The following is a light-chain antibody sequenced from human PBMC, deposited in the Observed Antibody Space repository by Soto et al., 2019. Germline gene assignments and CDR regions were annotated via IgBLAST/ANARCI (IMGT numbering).Light chain of an antibody. CDR3: QQYTSFPYT. J-gene: IGKJ2*01. Sequence: DIQMTQSPSTLSASVGDRVTIPCRASQSISSWLAWYQPKPGKAPKLMMYNASTLESGVPSRFSGSVSGTEFTLTIRRLQPDDFATYYCQQYTSFPYTFGQGTRLEMK. V-gene: IGKV1-5*03. CDR1: QSISSW. CDR2: NAS.